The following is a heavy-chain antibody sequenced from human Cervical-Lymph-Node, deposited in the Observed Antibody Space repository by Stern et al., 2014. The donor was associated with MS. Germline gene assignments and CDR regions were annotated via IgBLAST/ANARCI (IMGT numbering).Heavy chain of an antibody. Sequence: QVQLQESGPGLVKPSQTLSLTCTVSGGSISSGSYYWSWIRQPAGKGLEWIGRIYTSGSTNYNPSLKSRVTISVDTSKNQFSRKLGSVTAADTAVYYCARDWHAGFDPWGQGTLVTVSS. CDR2: IYTSGST. CDR1: GGSISSGSYY. J-gene: IGHJ5*02. CDR3: ARDWHAGFDP. V-gene: IGHV4-61*02.